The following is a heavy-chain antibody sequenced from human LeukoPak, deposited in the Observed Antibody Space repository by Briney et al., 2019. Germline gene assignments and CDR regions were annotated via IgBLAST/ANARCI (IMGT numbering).Heavy chain of an antibody. CDR2: ISYDGSDT. CDR1: GFTFSPYA. V-gene: IGHV3-30*01. Sequence: QTGGSRRLSCAASGFTFSPYAMHWVRQAPGKGLEWVSCISYDGSDTFYADSVKGRFTISRDNSRNTLYLEMDSLRAGDTAVYFCARDFHDSSGYGQHCDYWGQGTLVTVSS. CDR3: ARDFHDSSGYGQHCDY. J-gene: IGHJ4*02. D-gene: IGHD3-22*01.